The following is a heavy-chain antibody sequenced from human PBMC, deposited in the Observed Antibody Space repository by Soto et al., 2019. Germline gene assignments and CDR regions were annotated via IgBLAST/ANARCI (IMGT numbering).Heavy chain of an antibody. CDR2: INPSGGST. CDR3: ARAPQRYCSSTSCYLPFDY. J-gene: IGHJ4*02. V-gene: IGHV1-46*01. Sequence: ASVKVSCKASGYTFTSYYMHWVRQAPGQGLEWMGIINPSGGSTSYAQKFQGRVTMTRDTSTSTVYMELSSLRSEDTAVYYCARAPQRYCSSTSCYLPFDYRGQGTLVTVSS. D-gene: IGHD2-2*01. CDR1: GYTFTSYY.